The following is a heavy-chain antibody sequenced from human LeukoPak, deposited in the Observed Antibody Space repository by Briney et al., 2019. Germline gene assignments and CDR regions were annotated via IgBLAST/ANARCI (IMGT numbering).Heavy chain of an antibody. CDR2: IYTSGST. V-gene: IGHV4-4*07. Sequence: SETLSLTCTVSGGSISSYYWSWIRQPAGKGLEWIGRIYTSGSTNYNPSLKSRVTMSVDTSKNQFSLKLSSVTAADTAVYYCARGGRLGAPEAFDIWGQGTMVTVPS. D-gene: IGHD1-26*01. CDR3: ARGGRLGAPEAFDI. J-gene: IGHJ3*02. CDR1: GGSISSYY.